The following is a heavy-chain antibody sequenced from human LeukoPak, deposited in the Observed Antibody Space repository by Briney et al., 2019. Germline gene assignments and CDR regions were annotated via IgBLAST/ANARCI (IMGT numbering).Heavy chain of an antibody. Sequence: SETLSLTCTVSGGSISSHYWSWIRQPPGKGLEWIGYIYYSGSTNYNPSLKSRVTISVDTSKNQFSLKLSSVTAADTAVCYCARGAFFYPRQQDPNWFDPWGQGTLVTVSS. J-gene: IGHJ5*02. CDR1: GGSISSHY. CDR3: ARGAFFYPRQQDPNWFDP. CDR2: IYYSGST. D-gene: IGHD6-13*01. V-gene: IGHV4-59*11.